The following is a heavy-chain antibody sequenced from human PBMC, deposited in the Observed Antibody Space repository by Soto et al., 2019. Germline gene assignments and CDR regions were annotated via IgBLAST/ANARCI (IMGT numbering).Heavy chain of an antibody. J-gene: IGHJ2*01. Sequence: EVQVLESGGGLVQPGGSLRLSCAGSGFTFINYAMNWVRQAPGKGLEWVSSISGGGDAAFFPDSVRGRFTISRDNSKNTVTLQMTSLGVDDTAVYYCERKILGSTTRPNYWYFDLWGRGTLVTVSS. V-gene: IGHV3-23*01. CDR2: ISGGGDAA. CDR1: GFTFINYA. CDR3: ERKILGSTTRPNYWYFDL. D-gene: IGHD7-27*01.